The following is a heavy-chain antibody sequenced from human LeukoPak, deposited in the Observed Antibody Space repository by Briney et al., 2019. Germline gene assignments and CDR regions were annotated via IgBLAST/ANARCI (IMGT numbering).Heavy chain of an antibody. CDR1: GGSISSSSYY. V-gene: IGHV4-39*01. Sequence: PSETLSLTCTVSGGSISSSSYYWGWIRQPPGKGLEWIGSIYYSGSTYYNPSLKSRVTISVDTSKNQFSLKLSSVTAADMAVYYCARLSYYDSSGYYYVDYWGQGTLVTVSS. CDR3: ARLSYYDSSGYYYVDY. CDR2: IYYSGST. D-gene: IGHD3-22*01. J-gene: IGHJ4*02.